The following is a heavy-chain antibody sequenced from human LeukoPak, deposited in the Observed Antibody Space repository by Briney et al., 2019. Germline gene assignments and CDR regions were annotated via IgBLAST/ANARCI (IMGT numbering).Heavy chain of an antibody. D-gene: IGHD3-10*01. CDR3: ARGNRITMVRGVIPYYYYYGMDV. CDR1: GFTFSDYY. V-gene: IGHV3-11*01. CDR2: ISSSGSTI. Sequence: GGSLRLSCAASGFTFSDYYMSWIRQAPGKGLEWVSYISSSGSTIYYADSVKGRFTISRDNAKNSLYLQMNSLRAEDTAVYYCARGNRITMVRGVIPYYYYYGMDVWGQGTTVTVSS. J-gene: IGHJ6*02.